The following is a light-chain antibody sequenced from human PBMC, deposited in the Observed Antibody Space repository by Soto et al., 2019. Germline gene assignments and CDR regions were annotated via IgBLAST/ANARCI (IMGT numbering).Light chain of an antibody. CDR1: SGHSSYI. Sequence: QTVVTQSSSASASLGSSVKLTCTLSSGHSSYIIAWHQQQPGKAPRYLMNLEGSGSYNKGSGVPDRFSGSSSGADRYLTISNLQFEDEADYYCETWDSNTRVFGGGTKLTVL. CDR3: ETWDSNTRV. J-gene: IGLJ3*02. V-gene: IGLV4-60*02. CDR2: LEGSGSY.